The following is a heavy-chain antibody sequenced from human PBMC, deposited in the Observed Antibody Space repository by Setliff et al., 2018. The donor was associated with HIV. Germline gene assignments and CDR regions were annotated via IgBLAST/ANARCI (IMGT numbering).Heavy chain of an antibody. D-gene: IGHD3-3*01. Sequence: PGGSLRLSCAASGFTVSDNYMSWVRQAPGKGLEWVSVIYRDGATYYADSVRGRFTISRDNSNNTLYLHMNNLRADDTAVYYCTRGQRLTIFGVVIRRDWFDPWGQGTLVTVSS. CDR3: TRGQRLTIFGVVIRRDWFDP. CDR1: GFTVSDNY. J-gene: IGHJ5*02. V-gene: IGHV3-53*01. CDR2: IYRDGAT.